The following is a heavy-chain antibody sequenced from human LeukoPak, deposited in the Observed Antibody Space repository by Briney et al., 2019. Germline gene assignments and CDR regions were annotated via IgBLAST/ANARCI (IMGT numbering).Heavy chain of an antibody. V-gene: IGHV1-18*01. CDR1: VYTFTSYG. Sequence: GASVKVPCKASVYTFTSYGISWVRQAPGQGLEWMGWISGYTGNTKYAQKLQGRVTMTTDTSASTAYMDLRSLRSDDTAMYYCARTKGSTSYFDSSGQGTLVTVSS. CDR2: ISGYTGNT. D-gene: IGHD2-2*01. CDR3: ARTKGSTSYFDS. J-gene: IGHJ4*02.